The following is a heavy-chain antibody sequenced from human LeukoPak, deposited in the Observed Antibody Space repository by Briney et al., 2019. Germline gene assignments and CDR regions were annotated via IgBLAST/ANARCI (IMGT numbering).Heavy chain of an antibody. D-gene: IGHD3-9*01. Sequence: GGSLRLSCAASGFTFSTYGMTWVRQAPGKGLEWVAGISGRGITTAYADSVKGRFTISRDSAKNTLYLQMNSLRGEDTAVYYCAIYLDFTVDVWGQGTTVIVSS. V-gene: IGHV3-74*03. CDR1: GFTFSTYG. CDR3: AIYLDFTVDV. CDR2: ISGRGITT. J-gene: IGHJ6*02.